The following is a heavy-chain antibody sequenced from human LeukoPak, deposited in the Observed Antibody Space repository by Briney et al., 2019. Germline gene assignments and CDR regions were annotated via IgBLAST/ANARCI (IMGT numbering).Heavy chain of an antibody. Sequence: GGSLRLSCAASGFTVSSNYMSWVRQAPGKGLEWVSVIYSGGSTYYADSVKGRFTISRDNSKNTLYLQMNSLRAEDTAVYYCARDRVAVAGIDYLSLVYWGQGTLVTVSS. V-gene: IGHV3-66*01. CDR2: IYSGGST. CDR3: ARDRVAVAGIDYLSLVY. CDR1: GFTVSSNY. J-gene: IGHJ4*02. D-gene: IGHD6-19*01.